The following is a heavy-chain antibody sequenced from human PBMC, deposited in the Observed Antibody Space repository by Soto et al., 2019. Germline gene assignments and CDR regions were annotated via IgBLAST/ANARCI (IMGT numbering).Heavy chain of an antibody. CDR2: IKQEGREK. D-gene: IGHD3-3*01. CDR3: ARDGERYTYYDFWTGTANV. J-gene: IGHJ6*02. CDR1: GCTCSSWW. Sequence: PGVALRRSCAARGCTCSSWWVSWVRQDREKGREWGANIKQEGREKYKEGSVKGRFTIPRATAKNSLYLQMNSLRAEDTAVYYCARDGERYTYYDFWTGTANVWGQGTTVTVSS. V-gene: IGHV3-7*05.